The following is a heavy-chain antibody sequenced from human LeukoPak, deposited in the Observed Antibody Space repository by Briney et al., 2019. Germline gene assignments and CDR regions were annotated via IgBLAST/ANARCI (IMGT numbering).Heavy chain of an antibody. Sequence: ASVKVSCKASGYTCTSYGISWVRQAPGQGLEWMGWISAYNGNTNYAQKLQGRVTMTTDTSTSTAYMELRSLRSDDTAVYYCARGGSYSSSWYGHLDYWGQGTLVTVSS. V-gene: IGHV1-18*01. D-gene: IGHD6-13*01. CDR2: ISAYNGNT. J-gene: IGHJ4*02. CDR1: GYTCTSYG. CDR3: ARGGSYSSSWYGHLDY.